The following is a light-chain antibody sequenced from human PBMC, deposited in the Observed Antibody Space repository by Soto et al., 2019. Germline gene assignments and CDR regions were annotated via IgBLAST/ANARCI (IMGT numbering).Light chain of an antibody. J-gene: IGLJ1*01. Sequence: QSVLTQPASVSGSPGQSITISCTGTSSDIGSYNFVSWYQQRPGKAPQLIIYAVSHRPSGVSGRFSGSKSGNTASLTISGLQAEDEADYYCSSYTSSSTLFGTGTKVTVL. CDR3: SSYTSSSTL. CDR1: SSDIGSYNF. V-gene: IGLV2-14*01. CDR2: AVS.